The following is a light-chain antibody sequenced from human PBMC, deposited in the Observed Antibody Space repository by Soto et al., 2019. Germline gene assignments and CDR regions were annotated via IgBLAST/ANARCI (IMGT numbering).Light chain of an antibody. CDR2: GAS. CDR1: QSVRDGY. V-gene: IGKV3-20*01. J-gene: IGKJ2*01. CDR3: QQYCSTPYT. Sequence: EIVMTQSPGTLSLSPGERATLSCRASQSVRDGYLAWYQQKPGQAPRLVISGASTRATGIPDRFRGSGSGTDFTRTISRLEPEDFAVYYCQQYCSTPYTFGQGTILEIK.